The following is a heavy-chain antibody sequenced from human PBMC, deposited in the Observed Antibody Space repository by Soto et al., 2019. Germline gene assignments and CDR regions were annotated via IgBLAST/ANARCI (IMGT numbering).Heavy chain of an antibody. CDR1: GLTFNNYA. CDR2: ISDSGGRS. J-gene: IGHJ4*02. CDR3: AKRDRRGTYYYFDY. V-gene: IGHV3-23*01. D-gene: IGHD1-26*01. Sequence: GGSLRLSCAASGLTFNNYAMSWVRQAPGKGLEWVADISDSGGRSYYADSVKGRLTISRDNSKNTLYLQMNRLRAEDTAVYYCAKRDRRGTYYYFDYWGQGTLVTVSS.